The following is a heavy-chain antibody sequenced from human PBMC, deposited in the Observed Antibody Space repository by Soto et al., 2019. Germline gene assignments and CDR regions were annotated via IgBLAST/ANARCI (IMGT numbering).Heavy chain of an antibody. CDR3: TKYRRTDAEGYSFDY. J-gene: IGHJ4*02. Sequence: SETLSLTCTVSRGAIRSPNWWTWVRQTPGKGLEWIGEIYHTGNTNYNPSLKSRVTMSVDSAKNQFSLQLSSVTAADTAVYFCTKYRRTDAEGYSFDYWGQGALVTVSS. CDR1: RGAIRSPNW. V-gene: IGHV4-4*02. CDR2: IYHTGNT. D-gene: IGHD2-15*01.